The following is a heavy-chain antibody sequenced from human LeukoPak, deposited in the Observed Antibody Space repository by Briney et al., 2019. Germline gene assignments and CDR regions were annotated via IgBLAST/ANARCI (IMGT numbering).Heavy chain of an antibody. CDR1: GFTFSSYT. Sequence: PGRSLRLSCAASGFTFSSYTMHWVRQAPGKGLEWVAVISYDGSNKYYADSVKGRFTISRDNSKNTLYLQMNSLRAEDTAVYYCARDSYVLSRSSHNFDYWGQGTLVTVSS. CDR3: ARDSYVLSRSSHNFDY. V-gene: IGHV3-30-3*01. CDR2: ISYDGSNK. J-gene: IGHJ4*02. D-gene: IGHD1-26*01.